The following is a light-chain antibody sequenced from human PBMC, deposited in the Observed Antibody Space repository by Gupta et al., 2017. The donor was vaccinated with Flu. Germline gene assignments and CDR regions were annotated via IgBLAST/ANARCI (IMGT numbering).Light chain of an antibody. CDR2: WAS. J-gene: IGKJ2*03. CDR3: QQYYSTTDS. V-gene: IGKV4-1*01. Sequence: DIVMSQSPDSLAVSLGERATINCKSSQSVLYSSNNKNYLAWYQQRPGQPPQLLIYWASTRESGVPDRFSGSGSGTDFTLTISSLQAEDVAVYYCQQYYSTTDSFGQGTKLEIK. CDR1: QSVLYSSNNKNY.